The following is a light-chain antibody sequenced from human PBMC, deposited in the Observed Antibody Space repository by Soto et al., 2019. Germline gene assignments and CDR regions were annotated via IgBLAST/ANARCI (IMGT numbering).Light chain of an antibody. CDR3: QQATSFPRS. Sequence: DIPMTQSPSSVSASVGDRVTITCRASQDIGTWLAWYQQKPGKAPRLLIYAASTLQTGVPSRFSGGGSGTDFTLTINSLQAEDFATYYCQQATSFPRSFGPGTTVDI. CDR2: AAS. CDR1: QDIGTW. V-gene: IGKV1D-12*01. J-gene: IGKJ3*01.